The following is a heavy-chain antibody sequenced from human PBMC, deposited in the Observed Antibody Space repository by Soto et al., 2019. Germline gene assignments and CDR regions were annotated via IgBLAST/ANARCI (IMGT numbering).Heavy chain of an antibody. CDR2: IYFTGST. V-gene: IGHV4-59*01. D-gene: IGHD2-21*01. J-gene: IGHJ6*02. CDR3: ARGFGDKSGGMDV. Sequence: SETLSLTCTVSGGSISSFYWSWIRQPPGKGLEWIGYIYFTGSTNYNPSLKSRVTISVDMSKNQFSLKLSSVTAADTAVYYCARGFGDKSGGMDVWGQGTTVTVSS. CDR1: GGSISSFY.